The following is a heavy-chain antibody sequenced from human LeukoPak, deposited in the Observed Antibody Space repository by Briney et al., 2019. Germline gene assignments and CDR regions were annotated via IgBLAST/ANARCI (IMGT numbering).Heavy chain of an antibody. V-gene: IGHV4-39*01. CDR3: AKSGGYGLIDY. J-gene: IGHJ4*02. CDR1: GASISGSGYY. D-gene: IGHD1-26*01. CDR2: IYYSGST. Sequence: PSETLSLTCAVSGASISGSGYYWGWIRQPPWKGLEWIGNIYYSGSTYYNASLQSRVTISIDTSKNQFSLRLNSVTAADTAMYYCAKSGGYGLIDYWGQGTLVTVSS.